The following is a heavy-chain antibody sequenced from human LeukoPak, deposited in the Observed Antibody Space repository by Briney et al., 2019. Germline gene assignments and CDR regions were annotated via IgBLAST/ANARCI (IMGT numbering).Heavy chain of an antibody. CDR3: ARDRGDHYFDY. V-gene: IGHV3-48*04. CDR2: ISSSSSTI. D-gene: IGHD3-10*01. CDR1: GFTFSSYS. Sequence: PGGSLRLSCAASGFTFSSYSMNWVRQAPGKGLEWVSYISSSSSTIYYADSVKGRLTISRDNAKNSLYLQMNSLRAEDTAVYYCARDRGDHYFDYWGQGTLVTVSS. J-gene: IGHJ4*02.